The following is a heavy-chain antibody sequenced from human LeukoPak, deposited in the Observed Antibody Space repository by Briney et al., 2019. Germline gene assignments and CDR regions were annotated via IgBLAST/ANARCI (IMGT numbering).Heavy chain of an antibody. CDR2: IYYSGST. CDR3: ATIPYYYDSSGPVDAFDI. V-gene: IGHV4-30-4*01. J-gene: IGHJ3*02. Sequence: SGTLSLTCTVSGGSISSGDYCWSWIRQPPGKGLEWIGYIYYSGSTYYNPSLKSRVTISVDTSKNQFSLKLSSVTAADTAVYYCATIPYYYDSSGPVDAFDIWGQGTMVTVSS. D-gene: IGHD3-22*01. CDR1: GGSISSGDYC.